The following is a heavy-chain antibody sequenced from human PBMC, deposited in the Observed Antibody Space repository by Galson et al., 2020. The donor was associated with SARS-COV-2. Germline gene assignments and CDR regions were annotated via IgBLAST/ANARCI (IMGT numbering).Heavy chain of an antibody. CDR3: AREYYYDSSGYSNWFDP. CDR2: IYYSGST. V-gene: IGHV4-31*03. D-gene: IGHD3-22*01. Sequence: SETLSLTCTVSGGSISSGGYYWSWIRQHPGKGLEWNGYIYYSGSTYYNPSLKSRVTISVDTSKNQFSLKLSSVTAADTAVYYCAREYYYDSSGYSNWFDPWGQGTLVTVSS. CDR1: GGSISSGGYY. J-gene: IGHJ5*02.